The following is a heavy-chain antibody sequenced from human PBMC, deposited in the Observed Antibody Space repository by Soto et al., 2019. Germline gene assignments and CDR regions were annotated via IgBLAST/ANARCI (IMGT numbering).Heavy chain of an antibody. CDR1: EFTFSSYA. CDR2: ISGGGGTT. V-gene: IGHV3-23*01. Sequence: EVQLLESGGDLVQPGGSLRLSCAASEFTFSSYAMNWVRQAPGKGLEWVSVISGGGGTTYYADSVKGRFRISRDNSKNTLYLQMNSLRVEDTAVYYCAKGKVAYDNSGLQYFSYFPMNVWGQGTTVTVSS. CDR3: AKGKVAYDNSGLQYFSYFPMNV. J-gene: IGHJ6*02. D-gene: IGHD3-22*01.